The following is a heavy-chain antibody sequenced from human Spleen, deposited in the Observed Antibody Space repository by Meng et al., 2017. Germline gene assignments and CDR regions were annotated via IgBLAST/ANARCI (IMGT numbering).Heavy chain of an antibody. CDR1: GGSISSGGYY. J-gene: IGHJ4*02. V-gene: IGHV4-31*03. D-gene: IGHD1-1*01. Sequence: SETLSLTCTVSGGSISSGGYYWNWIRQHPGKGLEWIGYIYYSGSTYYNPSLKSRVIISVDTYKNQFSLKLSSVTAADTAVYYCARSPGTTEAGWYYFDYWGQGTLVTVSS. CDR2: IYYSGST. CDR3: ARSPGTTEAGWYYFDY.